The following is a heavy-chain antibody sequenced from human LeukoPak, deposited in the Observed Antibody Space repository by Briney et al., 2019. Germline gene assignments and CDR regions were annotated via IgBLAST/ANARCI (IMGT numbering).Heavy chain of an antibody. V-gene: IGHV3-23*01. CDR2: ISDSGGST. J-gene: IGHJ4*02. Sequence: GGSLRLSCATSGFTFSIYAMNWVRQAPGKGLEWVSGISDSGGSTFYADSVKGRFTISRDNSKDTLYLQMKSLRAEDTAVYYCARAQYYYDTTGPNDPHAPRTPDYWGQGTLVTVSS. CDR3: ARAQYYYDTTGPNDPHAPRTPDY. D-gene: IGHD3-22*01. CDR1: GFTFSIYA.